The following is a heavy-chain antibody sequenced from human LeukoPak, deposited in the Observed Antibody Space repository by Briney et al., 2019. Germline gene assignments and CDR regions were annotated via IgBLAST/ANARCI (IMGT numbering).Heavy chain of an antibody. V-gene: IGHV1-18*01. CDR1: GYIFTSYG. D-gene: IGHD3-22*01. Sequence: GASVKVSCKASGYIFTSYGISWVRQAPGQELEWMGWISAYNGNTNYAQKLQGRVTMTTDTSTSTAYMELRSLRSEETAVYYCASSYYYDSSGYYYAEYFQHWGQGTLVTVSS. CDR2: ISAYNGNT. CDR3: ASSYYYDSSGYYYAEYFQH. J-gene: IGHJ1*01.